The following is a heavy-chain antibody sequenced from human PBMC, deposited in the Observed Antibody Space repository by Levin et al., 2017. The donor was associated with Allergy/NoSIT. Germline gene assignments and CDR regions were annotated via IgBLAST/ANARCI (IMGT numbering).Heavy chain of an antibody. CDR3: ARGGELFWHWFDP. V-gene: IGHV3-53*01. CDR1: GFAVSTHY. J-gene: IGHJ5*02. CDR2: IYSGGNT. D-gene: IGHD3-10*01. Sequence: PGESLKISCAASGFAVSTHYMSWVRQAPGKGLEWVSVIYSGGNTYYADSVKGRFTISRDTSKNTLYLQMNSLRAEDTAVYYCARGGELFWHWFDPWGQGTLVTVSS.